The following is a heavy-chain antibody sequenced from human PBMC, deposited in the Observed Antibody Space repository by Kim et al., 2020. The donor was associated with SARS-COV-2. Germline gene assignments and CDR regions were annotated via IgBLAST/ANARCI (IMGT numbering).Heavy chain of an antibody. Sequence: GGSLRLSCATSGFTFSAYDMNWVRQAPGKGLEWLSFITKSSTTIYYADSVDGRFTISRDNAKNSLFLQMNSLSDEDTALYYCVRDRMGGAFDMWGQGTMVTVSS. V-gene: IGHV3-48*02. CDR3: VRDRMGGAFDM. J-gene: IGHJ3*02. D-gene: IGHD3-16*01. CDR1: GFTFSAYD. CDR2: ITKSSTTI.